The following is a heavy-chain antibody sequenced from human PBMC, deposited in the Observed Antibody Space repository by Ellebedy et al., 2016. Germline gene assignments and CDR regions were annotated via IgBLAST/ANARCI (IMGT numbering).Heavy chain of an antibody. Sequence: SETLSLTCTVSGGSISSSHYYWAWIRQPPGKGLEWIGSIYYIGTTYYNPSLKRRVTKSVDTAKNQFSLKLSSVTAAHTAVYYCASTRAAAGIGYYGMDVWGQGTTVTVSS. V-gene: IGHV4-39*01. CDR1: GGSISSSHYY. CDR2: IYYIGTT. CDR3: ASTRAAAGIGYYGMDV. D-gene: IGHD6-13*01. J-gene: IGHJ6*02.